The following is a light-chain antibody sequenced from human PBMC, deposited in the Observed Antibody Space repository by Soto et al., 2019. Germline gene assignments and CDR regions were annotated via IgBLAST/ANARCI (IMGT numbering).Light chain of an antibody. Sequence: DIQMTQSPSTLSASVGDRVTITCRASQSISSWLAWYQQKPGKAPKLLIYDASSLASGVPSRSSGSGSGTEFSLPRRSLQPDDFATYYWQQYNSYLTFGGGTKVEIK. CDR1: QSISSW. CDR3: QQYNSYLT. CDR2: DAS. V-gene: IGKV1-5*01. J-gene: IGKJ4*02.